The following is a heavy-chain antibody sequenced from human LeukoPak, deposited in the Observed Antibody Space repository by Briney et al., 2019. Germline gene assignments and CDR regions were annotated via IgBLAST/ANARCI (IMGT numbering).Heavy chain of an antibody. CDR3: ARGNKYPGVFDY. CDR2: IYNSGTT. D-gene: IGHD1/OR15-1a*01. J-gene: IGHJ4*02. CDR1: FGSIRDYY. V-gene: IGHV4-59*01. Sequence: SETLSLTCSVSFGSIRDYYWSWIRQPPGKGLEWIGYIYNSGTTSYNPSLKGQVTISVDTSKNQFSLKLSSVTAAATAVYYCARGNKYPGVFDYWGQGTLVTVSS.